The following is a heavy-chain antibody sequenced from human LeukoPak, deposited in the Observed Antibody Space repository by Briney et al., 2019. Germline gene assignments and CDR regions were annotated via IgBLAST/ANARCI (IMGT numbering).Heavy chain of an antibody. D-gene: IGHD2-21*01. CDR1: GLTFSTYG. Sequence: PGGSLRLSCAASGLTFSTYGMHWVRQAPGKGLEWVAVISYDGSIKYSADSVKGRFTISRDNSKNTLYLQMNNLRGEDTAVYYCATVMVNQNFDYWGQGTLVTVSS. CDR2: ISYDGSIK. J-gene: IGHJ4*02. V-gene: IGHV3-30*03. CDR3: ATVMVNQNFDY.